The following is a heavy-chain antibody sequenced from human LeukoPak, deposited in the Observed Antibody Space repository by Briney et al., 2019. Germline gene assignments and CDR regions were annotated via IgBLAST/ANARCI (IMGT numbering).Heavy chain of an antibody. Sequence: GESLKISCKGSGYIFTNYWIAWVRQMPGKGLEWMGIIYPGDSDTSYSPSFHGQVTISTDKAVHIAYLQWSRLTASDTPIYYGSIFKVDHCDTPSCLSHGFDSWGQGTVVTVPS. J-gene: IGHJ4*02. CDR2: IYPGDSDT. CDR3: SIFKVDHCDTPSCLSHGFDS. D-gene: IGHD3-22*01. CDR1: GYIFTNYW. V-gene: IGHV5-51*01.